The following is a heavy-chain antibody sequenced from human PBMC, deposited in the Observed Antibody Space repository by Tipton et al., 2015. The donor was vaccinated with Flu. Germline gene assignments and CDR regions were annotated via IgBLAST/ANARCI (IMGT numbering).Heavy chain of an antibody. D-gene: IGHD3-10*02. CDR2: IHDSGNT. V-gene: IGHV4-59*08. Sequence: GLVKPSETLSLTCTVSGGSISSSYWSWIRQPPGKGLEWIGYIHDSGNTNYNPSLKSRVTVSVDTSKSQFSLMLRSVTAADTAVYYCARLSYYDVDLKNFYFDYWGQGALVTVSS. CDR3: ARLSYYDVDLKNFYFDY. CDR1: GGSISSSY. J-gene: IGHJ4*02.